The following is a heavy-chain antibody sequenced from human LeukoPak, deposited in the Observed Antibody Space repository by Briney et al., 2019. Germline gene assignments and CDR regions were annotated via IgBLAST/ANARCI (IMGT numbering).Heavy chain of an antibody. D-gene: IGHD1-26*01. Sequence: ASVKVSCKASGHRFTTYGISWVRQAPGQGLEWMGWISTYNDKKDYAQKFQGRVTMTTDTSTTTAYMELGSLRSDDTAVYYCARHSGSYAFDYWGQGTLVTVSS. J-gene: IGHJ4*02. CDR1: GHRFTTYG. CDR3: ARHSGSYAFDY. CDR2: ISTYNDKK. V-gene: IGHV1-18*01.